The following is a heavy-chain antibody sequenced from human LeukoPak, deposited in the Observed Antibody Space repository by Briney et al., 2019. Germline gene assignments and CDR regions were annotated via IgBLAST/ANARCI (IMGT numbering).Heavy chain of an antibody. CDR2: ISHSGSS. CDR1: GGAISSYY. J-gene: IGHJ4*02. CDR3: ARSYGSGSYFDS. V-gene: IGHV4-59*01. D-gene: IGHD3-10*01. Sequence: PSETLSLTCTVSGGAISSYYWSWIRQPPGKGLEWIGYISHSGSSKYNPSLKSRVTMSIDTSKNQFSLKMRSVTAADTAVYYCARSYGSGSYFDSWGQGTLVTVSS.